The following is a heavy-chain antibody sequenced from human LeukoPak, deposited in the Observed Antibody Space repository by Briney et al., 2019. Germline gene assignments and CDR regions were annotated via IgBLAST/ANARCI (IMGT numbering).Heavy chain of an antibody. D-gene: IGHD3-22*01. CDR3: AKAKSGSGYYSYFDY. CDR1: GFTFSSYG. Sequence: PGGSLRLSCAASGFTFSSYGMHWVRQAPGKGLEWVAVLSFDGSNKHYGDSEKGRFTISRDNSKNTLYLQMDSLRPEDTAVYYCAKAKSGSGYYSYFDYWGQGTLVTVSS. V-gene: IGHV3-30*18. CDR2: LSFDGSNK. J-gene: IGHJ4*02.